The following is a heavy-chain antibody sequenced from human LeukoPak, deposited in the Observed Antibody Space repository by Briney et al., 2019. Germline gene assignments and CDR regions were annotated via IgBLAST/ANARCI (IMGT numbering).Heavy chain of an antibody. CDR1: GFTFSNA. V-gene: IGHV3-48*04. CDR3: ARVIGSYGDSAY. Sequence: GGSLRLSCAASGFTFSNAMSWVRQAPGKGLEWLSYISSTSSAIYYADSLKGRFTISRDNAKNSLYLQMNSLRAEDTAVYYCARVIGSYGDSAYWGQGTLVTVSS. CDR2: ISSTSSAI. D-gene: IGHD3-16*01. J-gene: IGHJ4*02.